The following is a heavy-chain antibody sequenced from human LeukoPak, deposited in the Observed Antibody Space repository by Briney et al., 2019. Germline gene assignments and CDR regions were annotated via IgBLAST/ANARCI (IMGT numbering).Heavy chain of an antibody. CDR2: ISSRSSTI. CDR3: ARGEDY. J-gene: IGHJ4*02. CDR1: GFTFHLYS. Sequence: GGSLRLSCAAFGFTFHLYSMTWVRQAPGKGLEWVSYISSRSSTIYYTDSVKGRFTVSRDNAKNSLNMQMNSLRDEDTAVYYCARGEDYWGQGTLVTVSS. V-gene: IGHV3-48*02.